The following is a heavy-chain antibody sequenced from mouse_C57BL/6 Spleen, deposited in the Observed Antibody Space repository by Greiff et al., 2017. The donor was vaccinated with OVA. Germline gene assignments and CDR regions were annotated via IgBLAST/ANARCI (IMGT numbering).Heavy chain of an antibody. CDR3: ARNDLYYYGSSGFAY. V-gene: IGHV1-82*01. D-gene: IGHD1-1*01. Sequence: QVQLKQSGPELVKPGASVKISCKASGYAFSSSWMNWVKQRPGKGLEWIGRIYPGDGDTNYNGKFKGKATLTADKSSSTAYMQLSSLTSEDSAVYFCARNDLYYYGSSGFAYWGQGTLVTVSA. CDR2: IYPGDGDT. CDR1: GYAFSSSW. J-gene: IGHJ3*01.